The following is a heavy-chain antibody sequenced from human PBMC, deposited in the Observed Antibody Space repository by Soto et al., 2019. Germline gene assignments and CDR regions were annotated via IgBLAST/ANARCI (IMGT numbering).Heavy chain of an antibody. CDR3: AKDLTRQLAYWLDP. CDR2: INAHSGGT. D-gene: IGHD6-6*01. V-gene: IGHV1-2*02. Sequence: GASVKVACKASGFYFTGYYIHWLRQAPGQGLEWMGWINAHSGGTEYAQKFQGRVTLTRDTSIATAYLPLTSLTSDDTALYYCAKDLTRQLAYWLDPWGQGTQVTVSS. J-gene: IGHJ5*02. CDR1: GFYFTGYY.